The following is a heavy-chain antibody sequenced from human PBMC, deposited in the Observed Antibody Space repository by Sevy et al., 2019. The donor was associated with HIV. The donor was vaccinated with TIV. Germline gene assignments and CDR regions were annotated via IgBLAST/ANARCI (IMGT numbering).Heavy chain of an antibody. D-gene: IGHD3-10*01. J-gene: IGHJ4*02. CDR2: INPNSGDR. Sequence: ASVKVSCKASGYTFTSYYMHWVRQAPGQGLEWMGWINPNSGDRNYAQRFQGRVTMTRDTSISVVYMELSRLRSDDSAVFYCARDGIAVRGVTETPFDYWGQGTLVTVSS. CDR3: ARDGIAVRGVTETPFDY. V-gene: IGHV1-2*02. CDR1: GYTFTSYY.